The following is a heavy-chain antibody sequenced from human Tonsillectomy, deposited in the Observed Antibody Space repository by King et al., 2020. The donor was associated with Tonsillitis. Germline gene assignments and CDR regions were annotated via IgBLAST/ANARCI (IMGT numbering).Heavy chain of an antibody. J-gene: IGHJ3*02. D-gene: IGHD3-3*01. V-gene: IGHV3-7*04. Sequence: VQLVESGGGLVQPGGSLRLSCAASGFTFTNYWMSWVRQAPGKGLEWVANIKEDGSEKNYVDSVKGRFTISRDNAKNSLYLQMNSLRAEDTAVYYCAGEYDFWSHAFDIWGQGTMVTVSS. CDR2: IKEDGSEK. CDR1: GFTFTNYW. CDR3: AGEYDFWSHAFDI.